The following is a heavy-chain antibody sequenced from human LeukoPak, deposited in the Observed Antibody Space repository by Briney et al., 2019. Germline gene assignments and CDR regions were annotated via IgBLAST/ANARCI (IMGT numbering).Heavy chain of an antibody. D-gene: IGHD3-10*01. CDR2: ISGGGDAT. J-gene: IGHJ4*02. CDR1: DFSFITYA. V-gene: IGHV3-23*01. CDR3: ARDSSMLRGPLVIYYFDF. Sequence: GGSLRLSCAASDFSFITYAMSWVRQAPGKGLEWVSTISGGGDATYYADSVKGRFTISRDNSKNTLYLQMNSLRDEDTAVYYCARDSSMLRGPLVIYYFDFWGQGTLVTVSS.